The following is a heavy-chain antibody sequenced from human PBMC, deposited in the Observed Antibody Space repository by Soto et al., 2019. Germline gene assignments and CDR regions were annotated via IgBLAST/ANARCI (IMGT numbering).Heavy chain of an antibody. CDR1: VFTFSAYA. D-gene: IGHD3-22*01. J-gene: IGHJ4*02. CDR3: ARDYYKYYDSSGYYRSPAY. CDR2: ISYEGSDK. V-gene: IGHV3-30-3*01. Sequence: GGSPILSSAATVFTFSAYAMHWVRQAPGKGLEWVALISYEGSDKDYADSVKGRFTISRDNSRNTLFLQMNSLRAEDTAVYYCARDYYKYYDSSGYYRSPAYWGQGTLVTVSS.